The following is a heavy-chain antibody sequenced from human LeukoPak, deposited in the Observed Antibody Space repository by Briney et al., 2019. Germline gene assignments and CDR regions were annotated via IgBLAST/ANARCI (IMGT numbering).Heavy chain of an antibody. Sequence: PGGSLRLSCAASGFTFSSYGMHWVRQAPGKGLEWVAVISYDGSNKHYADSVKGRFTISRDNSKNTLYLQMNSLRAEDTAVYYCAKDRGVGATAFDYWGQGTLVTVSS. CDR1: GFTFSSYG. V-gene: IGHV3-30*18. D-gene: IGHD1-26*01. CDR2: ISYDGSNK. CDR3: AKDRGVGATAFDY. J-gene: IGHJ4*02.